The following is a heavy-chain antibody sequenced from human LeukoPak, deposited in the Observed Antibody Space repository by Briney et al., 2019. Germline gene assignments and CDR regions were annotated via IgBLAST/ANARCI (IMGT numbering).Heavy chain of an antibody. CDR1: GFTFSTYA. Sequence: PGGSLRLSCAASGFTFSTYAMHWVRQAPGKGLEWVAVISYDVSKTYYADSVKGRFTISRDNAKNSLYLQMNTLRAEDTAVYYCARDKDLEWSLDLWGRGTLVTVSS. D-gene: IGHD3-3*01. CDR3: ARDKDLEWSLDL. CDR2: ISYDVSKT. V-gene: IGHV3-30*04. J-gene: IGHJ2*01.